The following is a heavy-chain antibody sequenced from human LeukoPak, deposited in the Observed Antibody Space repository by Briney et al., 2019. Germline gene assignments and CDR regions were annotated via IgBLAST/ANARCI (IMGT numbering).Heavy chain of an antibody. CDR2: IIPIFGTA. D-gene: IGHD6-13*01. CDR3: ARDIAAAGILNS. CDR1: GGTFSSYA. Sequence: ASVKVSCKASGGTFSSYAISWVRQAPGQGLEWVGGIIPIFGTANYAQKFQGRVTITADESTSTAYMELSSLRSEDTAVYYCARDIAAAGILNSWGQGTLVTASS. J-gene: IGHJ5*02. V-gene: IGHV1-69*13.